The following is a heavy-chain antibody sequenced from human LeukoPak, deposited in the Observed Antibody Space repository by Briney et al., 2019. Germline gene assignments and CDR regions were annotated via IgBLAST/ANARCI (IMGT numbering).Heavy chain of an antibody. J-gene: IGHJ4*02. D-gene: IGHD3-10*01. CDR1: GFTFSSYG. Sequence: GGSLRLSCAASGFTFSSYGMHWVRQAPGKGLEWVAFIRYDGSNKYYADSVKGRFTISRDNSKNTLYLQMNSLRAEDTAVYYCAKVTAPQPGSITKDYWGPGTIVTVSS. CDR2: IRYDGSNK. CDR3: AKVTAPQPGSITKDY. V-gene: IGHV3-30*02.